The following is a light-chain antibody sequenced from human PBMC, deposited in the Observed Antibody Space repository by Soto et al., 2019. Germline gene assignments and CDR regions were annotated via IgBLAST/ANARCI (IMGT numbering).Light chain of an antibody. CDR2: EVS. CDR1: SGFVGSFSL. V-gene: IGLV2-14*02. CDR3: SSYTGSSINTVV. Sequence: QSALAQPASVSGSPGQSITISCTGTSGFVGSFSLVSWYQQHPGKAPKVMIFEVSNRPSGVSNRFSGSKSGNTASLTISGLQAEDEAEYYCSSYTGSSINTVVFGGGTKITVL. J-gene: IGLJ2*01.